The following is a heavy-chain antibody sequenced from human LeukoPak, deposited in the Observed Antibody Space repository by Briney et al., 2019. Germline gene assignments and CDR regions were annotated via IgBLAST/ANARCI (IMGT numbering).Heavy chain of an antibody. V-gene: IGHV4-59*08. D-gene: IGHD3-22*01. J-gene: IGHJ2*01. Sequence: SETLSLTCTVSGGSISSYYWSWIRQPPGKGLEWIGYIYYSGSTNYNPSLKSRVTISVDTSKNQFSLKLSSVTAADTAVYYCARFWSYYDSSGYYPNWYFDLWGRGTLVTVSS. CDR1: GGSISSYY. CDR2: IYYSGST. CDR3: ARFWSYYDSSGYYPNWYFDL.